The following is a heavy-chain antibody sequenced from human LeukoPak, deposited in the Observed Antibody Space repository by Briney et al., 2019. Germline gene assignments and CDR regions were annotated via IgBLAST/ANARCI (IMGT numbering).Heavy chain of an antibody. CDR2: INHSGST. Sequence: PQTLSLTCAVYGGPFSGYYWSWIRQPPGKGLEWIGEINHSGSTNYNPSLKSRVTISVDTSKNQLSLKLGSVTAADTAVYYCARGARRFDILTGYYSFYPYYFDYWGQGTLVTVSS. J-gene: IGHJ4*02. V-gene: IGHV4-34*01. D-gene: IGHD3-9*01. CDR3: ARGARRFDILTGYYSFYPYYFDY. CDR1: GGPFSGYY.